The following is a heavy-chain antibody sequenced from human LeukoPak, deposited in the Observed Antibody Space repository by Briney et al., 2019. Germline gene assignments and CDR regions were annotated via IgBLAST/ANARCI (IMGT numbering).Heavy chain of an antibody. CDR3: AKVVTGYCSTTSCPFDS. CDR2: IRYDGSSK. Sequence: GGSLTLSCAASGFTFSTYGMDWVRQAPGKGLEWVAYIRYDGSSKNYADSVKGRFTISRDNSKNTLYLQMSSLRAEDTAVYYCAKVVTGYCSTTSCPFDSWGQGTLVTVSS. J-gene: IGHJ4*02. V-gene: IGHV3-30*02. CDR1: GFTFSTYG. D-gene: IGHD2-2*01.